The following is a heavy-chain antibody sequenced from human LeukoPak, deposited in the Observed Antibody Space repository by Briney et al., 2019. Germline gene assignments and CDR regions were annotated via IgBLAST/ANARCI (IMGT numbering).Heavy chain of an antibody. CDR1: GSSFTSYW. J-gene: IGHJ4*02. CDR3: ARRHYYDSSGYYFDY. D-gene: IGHD3-22*01. CDR2: IYPGDSDT. Sequence: GEPLQISCQGSGSSFTSYWTGWVRQMPGKGLEWMGIIYPGDSDTRYSPSFQGQVTISADKSISTAYLQWSSLKASDTAMYYCARRHYYDSSGYYFDYWGQGTLVTVSS. V-gene: IGHV5-51*01.